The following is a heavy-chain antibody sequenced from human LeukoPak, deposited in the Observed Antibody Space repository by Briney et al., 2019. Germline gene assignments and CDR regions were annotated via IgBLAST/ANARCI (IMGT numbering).Heavy chain of an antibody. J-gene: IGHJ4*02. CDR2: ISYDGSNK. CDR3: AKPQGGSAGNY. D-gene: IGHD2-15*01. Sequence: GGSLRLSCAASGFTFSSYGMHWVRQAPGKGLEWVAVISYDGSNKYYADSVKGRFTISRDNSKNTLYLQMNSLRAEDTAVYYCAKPQGGSAGNYWGQGTLVTVSS. CDR1: GFTFSSYG. V-gene: IGHV3-30*18.